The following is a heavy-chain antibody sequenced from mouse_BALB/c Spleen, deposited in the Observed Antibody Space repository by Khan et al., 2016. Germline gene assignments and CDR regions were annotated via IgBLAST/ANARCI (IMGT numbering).Heavy chain of an antibody. J-gene: IGHJ3*01. V-gene: IGHV4-1*02. CDR3: ERNWEVGFGY. CDR1: GFDFSRYW. Sequence: EVKLLESGGGLVQPGGSLKLSCAASGFDFSRYWMSWVRQAPGKGLEWIGEINPDSSTINYTPSLKDKFIISRDNAKNTLYLQMSKVRSEDTALYYCERNWEVGFGYWGQGTLVTVAA. CDR2: INPDSSTI. D-gene: IGHD4-1*01.